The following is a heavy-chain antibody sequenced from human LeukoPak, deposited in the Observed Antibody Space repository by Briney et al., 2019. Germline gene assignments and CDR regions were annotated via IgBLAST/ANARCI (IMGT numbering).Heavy chain of an antibody. CDR2: ISSSGSTI. CDR3: ARGHLLRYFDWLLISDNPGTYGMDV. D-gene: IGHD3-9*01. Sequence: LSLTCAVYGGSFSGYYWSWIRQAPGKGLEWVSYISSSGSTIYYADSVKGRFTISRDNAKNSLYLQMNSLRAEDTAVYYCARGHLLRYFDWLLISDNPGTYGMDVWGQGTTVTVSS. CDR1: GGSFSGYY. V-gene: IGHV3-11*01. J-gene: IGHJ6*02.